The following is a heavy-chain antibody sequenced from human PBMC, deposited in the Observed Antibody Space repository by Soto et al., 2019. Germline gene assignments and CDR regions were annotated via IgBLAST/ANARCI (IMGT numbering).Heavy chain of an antibody. CDR2: INDRGSI. D-gene: IGHD3-9*01. Sequence: VQLQQWGAGPLRPLETLSLTCGVSGGSFSGYYWAWIRHSPGKGLEWIGEINDRGSINYNPSLKRRVSISVDTSKNHYSLSLRAVSAAAAAVYYCAREVYDILTGPSGVWNFDIWGRGTLHTVSS. J-gene: IGHJ2*01. V-gene: IGHV4-34*01. CDR1: GGSFSGYY. CDR3: AREVYDILTGPSGVWNFDI.